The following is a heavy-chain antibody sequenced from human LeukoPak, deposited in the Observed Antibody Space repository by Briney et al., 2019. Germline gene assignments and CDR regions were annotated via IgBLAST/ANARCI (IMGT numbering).Heavy chain of an antibody. D-gene: IGHD6-6*01. V-gene: IGHV1-8*02. J-gene: IGHJ4*02. CDR2: MNPNSGNT. Sequence: ASVKVSCKASGGTFSSCAISWVRQATGQGLEWMGWMNPNSGNTGYAQKFQGRVTMTRNTSISTAYMELSSLRSEDTAVYYCASGGPSSSSDYWGQGTLVTVSS. CDR3: ASGGPSSSSDY. CDR1: GGTFSSCA.